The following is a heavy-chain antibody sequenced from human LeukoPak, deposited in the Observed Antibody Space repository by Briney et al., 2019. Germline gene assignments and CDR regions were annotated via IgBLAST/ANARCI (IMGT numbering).Heavy chain of an antibody. Sequence: GGSLRLSCAASGFTVSSNYMSWVRQAPGKGLEWVSVIYSGGSTYYADSVKGRFTISRDNSKNTLYPQMNSLRAEDTAVYYCARGGSYYYYYYGMDVWGQGTTVTVSS. V-gene: IGHV3-66*01. J-gene: IGHJ6*02. CDR2: IYSGGST. CDR1: GFTVSSNY. CDR3: ARGGSYYYYYYGMDV.